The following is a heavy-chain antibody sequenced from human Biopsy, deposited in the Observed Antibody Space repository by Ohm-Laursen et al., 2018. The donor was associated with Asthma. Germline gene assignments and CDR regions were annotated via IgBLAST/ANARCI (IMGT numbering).Heavy chain of an antibody. D-gene: IGHD2-21*02. CDR1: GGSINNFY. Sequence: GTRSLTCTVSGGSINNFYWSWIRQPPGKGLESIGHVYYSGSTNYNPSLKSRVTISIDASKNQFSLKLTSVTAADTAVYYCARGVDRVTGLLDHFDSWGQGTLVTVSS. CDR2: VYYSGST. J-gene: IGHJ4*02. V-gene: IGHV4-59*01. CDR3: ARGVDRVTGLLDHFDS.